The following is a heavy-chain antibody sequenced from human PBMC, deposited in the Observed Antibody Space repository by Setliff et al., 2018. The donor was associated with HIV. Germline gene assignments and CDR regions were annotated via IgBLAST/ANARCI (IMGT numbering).Heavy chain of an antibody. CDR2: ISATGTTV. CDR1: GFMFSDHS. CDR3: ARDQLRIPERWDFDF. D-gene: IGHD1-26*01. Sequence: GESLKISCAASGFMFSDHSFHWVRQAPGEGLEWLSYISATGTTVSYADSVRGRFIISRDSVKSELYLQMKSLRVEDTALYYCARDQLRIPERWDFDFWGQGTLVTVSS. J-gene: IGHJ4*02. V-gene: IGHV3-48*01.